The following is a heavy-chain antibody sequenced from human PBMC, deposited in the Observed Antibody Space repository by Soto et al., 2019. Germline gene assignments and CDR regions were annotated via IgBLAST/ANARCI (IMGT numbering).Heavy chain of an antibody. J-gene: IGHJ5*02. CDR3: ARGEGSIAARRSVRFDP. V-gene: IGHV4-34*01. Sequence: SETXSLTCAVYGGSFSGYYWSWIRQPPGKGLEWIGEINHSGSTNYNPSLKSRVTISVDTSKNQFSLKLSSVTAADTAVYYCARGEGSIAARRSVRFDPWGQGTLVTVSS. D-gene: IGHD6-6*01. CDR1: GGSFSGYY. CDR2: INHSGST.